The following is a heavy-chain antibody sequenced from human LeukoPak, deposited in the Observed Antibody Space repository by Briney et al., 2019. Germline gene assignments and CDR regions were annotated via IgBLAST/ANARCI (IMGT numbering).Heavy chain of an antibody. Sequence: GSLRLSCAASGFTFSSYEMNWVRQAPGKGLEWVSYISSSGSTIYYADSVKGRFTISRDNAKNSLYLQMNSLRAEDTAVYYCAREAVVPAANSNYYYMDVWGKGTTVTVSS. J-gene: IGHJ6*03. D-gene: IGHD2-2*01. CDR3: AREAVVPAANSNYYYMDV. CDR1: GFTFSSYE. V-gene: IGHV3-48*03. CDR2: ISSSGSTI.